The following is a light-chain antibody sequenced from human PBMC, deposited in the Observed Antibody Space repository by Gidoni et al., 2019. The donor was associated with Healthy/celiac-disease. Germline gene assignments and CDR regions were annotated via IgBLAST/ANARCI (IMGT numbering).Light chain of an antibody. Sequence: QSVLTQPPSASGTPGKRVTISCSGSSSNIGSNYVYWYQQLPGTAPKLLIYSNNQRPSGVPDRFSGSKSGTSASLAISGLRSEDEADYYCAAWDDSLSGYVFGTGTNVTVL. V-gene: IGLV1-47*02. J-gene: IGLJ1*01. CDR2: SNN. CDR3: AAWDDSLSGYV. CDR1: SSNIGSNY.